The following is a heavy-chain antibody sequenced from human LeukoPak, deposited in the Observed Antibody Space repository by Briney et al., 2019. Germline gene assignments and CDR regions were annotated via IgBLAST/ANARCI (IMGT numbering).Heavy chain of an antibody. Sequence: GGSLRLSCAASGFTFSSYSMNWVRQAPGKGLEWVSSISSSSSYIYYADSVKGRFTISRDNAKNSLYLQMNSLRAEDTAVYYCARDKPQGYYDSGPIDYWGQGTLVTVSS. J-gene: IGHJ4*02. D-gene: IGHD3-22*01. CDR1: GFTFSSYS. CDR3: ARDKPQGYYDSGPIDY. CDR2: ISSSSSYI. V-gene: IGHV3-21*01.